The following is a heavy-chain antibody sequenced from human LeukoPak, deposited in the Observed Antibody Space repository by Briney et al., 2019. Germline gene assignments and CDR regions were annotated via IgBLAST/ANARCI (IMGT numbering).Heavy chain of an antibody. J-gene: IGHJ4*02. CDR1: GFTFSTYS. CDR2: ISSSGTYI. CDR3: ARGQAAIEY. V-gene: IGHV3-21*01. Sequence: GGSLRLSCAASGFTFSTYSINWVRQAPGKGLEWVSSISSSGTYIFYADSVRGRLTISRDNAKNSLYLQMNSLRAEDTAVHYCARGQAAIEYWGQGTLVTVSS.